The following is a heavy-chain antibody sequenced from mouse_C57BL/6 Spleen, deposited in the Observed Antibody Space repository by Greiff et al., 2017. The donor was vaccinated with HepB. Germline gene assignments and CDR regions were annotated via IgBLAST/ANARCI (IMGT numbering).Heavy chain of an antibody. Sequence: EVKVVDSGGGLVKPGGSLKLSCAASGFTFSDYGMHWVRQAPEKGLEWVAYISSGSSTIYYADTVKGRFTISRDNAKNTLFLQMTSLRSEDTAMYYCARNWDPSYYAMDYWGQGTSVTVSS. J-gene: IGHJ4*01. CDR3: ARNWDPSYYAMDY. CDR2: ISSGSSTI. V-gene: IGHV5-17*01. CDR1: GFTFSDYG. D-gene: IGHD4-1*01.